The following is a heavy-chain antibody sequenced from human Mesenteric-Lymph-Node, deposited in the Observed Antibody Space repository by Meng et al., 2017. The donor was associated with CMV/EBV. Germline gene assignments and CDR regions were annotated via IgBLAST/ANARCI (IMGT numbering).Heavy chain of an antibody. D-gene: IGHD2-8*02. CDR3: ATSTGPANAPFDP. Sequence: SETLSLTCTVSGGSVSSGSYYWSWIRQPPGKGLEWIGYMYYSGSTNYNPSLKSRVTISVDTSKNQFSLKLSSVTAADTAVYYCATSTGPANAPFDPWGQGTLVTVSS. CDR1: GGSVSSGSYY. V-gene: IGHV4-61*01. CDR2: MYYSGST. J-gene: IGHJ5*02.